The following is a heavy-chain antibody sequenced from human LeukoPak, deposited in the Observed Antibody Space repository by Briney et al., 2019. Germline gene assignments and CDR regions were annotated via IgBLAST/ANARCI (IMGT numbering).Heavy chain of an antibody. V-gene: IGHV4-38-2*02. CDR2: IYHSGST. CDR1: GYSISSGYY. J-gene: IGHJ4*02. CDR3: ARAPVVVGDDDY. Sequence: SETLSLTCTVSGYSISSGYYWGWIRQPPGKGLEWIGSIYHSGSTYYNPSLKSRVTISVDKSKNQFSLKLSSVTAADTAVYYCARAPVVVGDDDYWGQGTLVTVSS. D-gene: IGHD2-15*01.